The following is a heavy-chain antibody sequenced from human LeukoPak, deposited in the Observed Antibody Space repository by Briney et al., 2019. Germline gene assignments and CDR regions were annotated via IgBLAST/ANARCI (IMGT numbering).Heavy chain of an antibody. D-gene: IGHD1-26*01. J-gene: IGHJ4*02. CDR1: GGSFSGYY. V-gene: IGHV4-34*01. CDR2: INHSGST. CDR3: ARGLATDY. Sequence: SETLSLTCAVYGGSFSGYYWSWIRQPPGKGLEWIGEINHSGSTSYNPSLKSRVTISVDTSKNQFSLKLSSVTAADTAVYYCARGLATDYWGQGTLVTVSS.